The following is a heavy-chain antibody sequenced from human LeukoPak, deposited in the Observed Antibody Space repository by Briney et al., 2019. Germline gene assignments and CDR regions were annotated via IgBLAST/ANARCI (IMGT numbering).Heavy chain of an antibody. CDR2: ISNDGSKK. Sequence: GRSVRLSCAASGFTFNSYAMHWVRQAPGKGLDWVAVISNDGSKKNYADSVKGRFTISRDNSKNTLYLQMNSLRAEDTAVFYCAREYGDYGG. CDR1: GFTFNSYA. CDR3: AREYGDY. V-gene: IGHV3-30-3*01. J-gene: IGHJ4*01. D-gene: IGHD4-17*01.